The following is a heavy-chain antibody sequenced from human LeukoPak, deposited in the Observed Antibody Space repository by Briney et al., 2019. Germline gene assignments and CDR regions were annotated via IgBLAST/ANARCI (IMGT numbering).Heavy chain of an antibody. CDR1: GGSISSYY. D-gene: IGHD6-6*01. CDR2: IYYSGST. CDR3: ARVTLEYSSSSGYYYYYMDV. Sequence: SETLSLTCTVSGGSISSYYWSWIRQPPGKGLEWIGYIYYSGSTDYNPSLKSRVTISVDTSKNQFSLKLSSVTAADTAVYYCARVTLEYSSSSGYYYYYMDVWGKGTTVTVSS. J-gene: IGHJ6*03. V-gene: IGHV4-59*08.